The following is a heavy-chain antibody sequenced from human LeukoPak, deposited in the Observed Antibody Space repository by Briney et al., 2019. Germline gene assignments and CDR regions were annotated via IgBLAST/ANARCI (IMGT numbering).Heavy chain of an antibody. D-gene: IGHD5-18*01. V-gene: IGHV4-59*08. CDR2: IYYSGST. CDR3: ARGSRGYSYGYDY. J-gene: IGHJ4*02. CDR1: GGSISSYY. Sequence: PSETLSLTCTASGGSISSYYWSWIRQPPGKGLEWIGYIYYSGSTNYNPSLKSRVTISVDTSKNQFSLKLSSVTAADTAVYYCARGSRGYSYGYDYWGQGTLVTVSS.